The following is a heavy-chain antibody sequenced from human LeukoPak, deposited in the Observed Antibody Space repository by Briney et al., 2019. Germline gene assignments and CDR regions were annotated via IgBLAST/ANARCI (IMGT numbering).Heavy chain of an antibody. CDR1: GFTFRSHA. CDR2: INDDGGLT. V-gene: IGHV3-64D*06. D-gene: IGHD5-24*01. Sequence: PGGSLRLSCSAAGFTFRSHAMHWVRQAPGRGLEYVSTINDDGGLTYYADSVKGRFTISRDNSKNTVYLQMNNLRPDDSAVYHCLKGGWATIGPPKDWGQGTQVSVSS. J-gene: IGHJ4*02. CDR3: LKGGWATIGPPKD.